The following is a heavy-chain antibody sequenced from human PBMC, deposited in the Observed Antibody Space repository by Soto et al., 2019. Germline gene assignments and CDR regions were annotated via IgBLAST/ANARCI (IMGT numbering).Heavy chain of an antibody. D-gene: IGHD6-19*01. Sequence: PGGSLRLSCAASGFTFSSYGMHWVRQAPGKGLEWVAGILYDGGNKYYADSVKGRFTISRDNSKNTLYLQMNSLRAEDTAVYYCARPYGIAVGDAFDIWGQGTMVTVS. CDR2: ILYDGGNK. CDR1: GFTFSSYG. V-gene: IGHV3-33*05. J-gene: IGHJ3*02. CDR3: ARPYGIAVGDAFDI.